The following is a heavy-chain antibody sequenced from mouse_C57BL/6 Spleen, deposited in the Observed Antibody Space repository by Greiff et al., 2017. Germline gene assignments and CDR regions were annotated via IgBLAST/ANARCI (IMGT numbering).Heavy chain of an antibody. Sequence: EVQLVESGGGLVQPGGSLKLSCAASGFTFSDYYMYWVRQTPEKRLEWVAYISHGGGSTYYPDTVKGRFTISRDNAKNTLYLQQSRRKTEDTAMYYCARQDYDYDKDAMDDWGQGTSVTVSS. CDR3: ARQDYDYDKDAMDD. CDR1: GFTFSDYY. J-gene: IGHJ4*01. D-gene: IGHD2-4*01. CDR2: ISHGGGST. V-gene: IGHV5-12*01.